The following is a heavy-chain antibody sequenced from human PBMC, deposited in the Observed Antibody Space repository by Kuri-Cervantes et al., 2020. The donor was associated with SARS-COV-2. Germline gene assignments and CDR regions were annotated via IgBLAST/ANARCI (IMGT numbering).Heavy chain of an antibody. J-gene: IGHJ6*02. D-gene: IGHD3-10*01. Sequence: ASVKVSCKASGYTFTSYAMHWVRQAPGQRLEWMGWINAGNGNTKYSQKFQGRVTITRDTSASTAYMELSSLSSVTAADTAVYYCARGGIGLDYYGSGSYLSYYYGMDVWGQGTTVTVSS. CDR2: INAGNGNT. CDR1: GYTFTSYA. CDR3: ARGGIGLDYYGSGSYLSYYYGMDV. V-gene: IGHV1-3*01.